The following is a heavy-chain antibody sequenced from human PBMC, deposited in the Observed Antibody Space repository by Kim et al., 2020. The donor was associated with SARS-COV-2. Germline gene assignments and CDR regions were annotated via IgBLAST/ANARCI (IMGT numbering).Heavy chain of an antibody. CDR2: ISNNRSKK. Sequence: GGSLRLSCADSGFTFSSYGMNWVRQAPGKGLEWVAVISNNRSKKYYADSVKGRFTISRDNSKNTLYLQMNSLRAEDTAVYYCAKDPYSSGWPYYYYYGMGVWGQGATVAVSS. J-gene: IGHJ6*02. CDR1: GFTFSSYG. D-gene: IGHD6-19*01. V-gene: IGHV3-30*18. CDR3: AKDPYSSGWPYYYYYGMGV.